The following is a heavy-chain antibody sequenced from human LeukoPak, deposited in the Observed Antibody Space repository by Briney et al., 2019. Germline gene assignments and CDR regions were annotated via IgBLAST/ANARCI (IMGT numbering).Heavy chain of an antibody. CDR1: GFTLTAYG. CDR2: IYDSDGVT. Sequence: GGSLRLSCAASGFTLTAYGMSWVRQPPGKGLEWLSTIYDSDGVTYYADSVKGRFTISRDKSKNSMYLQMNSLRAEDTAVYYCALLDRDTGSFGYWGQGTLVTVSS. CDR3: ALLDRDTGSFGY. V-gene: IGHV3-23*01. J-gene: IGHJ4*01. D-gene: IGHD2-2*03.